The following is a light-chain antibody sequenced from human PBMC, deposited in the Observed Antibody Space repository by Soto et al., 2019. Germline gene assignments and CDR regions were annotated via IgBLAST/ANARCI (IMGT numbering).Light chain of an antibody. CDR3: QQYGGSPRT. V-gene: IGKV3-11*01. Sequence: EIVLTQSPATLSLSPVERATLSCRASQSVSSYLAWYQQKPGQAPRLLIYDASNRATGIPARFSGSGSGTDFTLTISSLEPEDFAVYYCQQYGGSPRTFGQGTKVDIK. J-gene: IGKJ1*01. CDR1: QSVSSY. CDR2: DAS.